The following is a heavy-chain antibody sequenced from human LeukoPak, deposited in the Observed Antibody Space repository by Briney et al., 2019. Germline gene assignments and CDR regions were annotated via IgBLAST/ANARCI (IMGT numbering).Heavy chain of an antibody. D-gene: IGHD6-19*01. Sequence: PSETLSLTCAVYGGSFSGYYWNWIRQPPGKGLEWIGEMNHGGSTNYNPSLKSRVTISVDTSKNQFSLKLSSVTAADTAVYYCARHRRQWLAPKSAHQYYFDYWGQGTLVTVSS. V-gene: IGHV4-34*01. CDR1: GGSFSGYY. CDR3: ARHRRQWLAPKSAHQYYFDY. J-gene: IGHJ4*02. CDR2: MNHGGST.